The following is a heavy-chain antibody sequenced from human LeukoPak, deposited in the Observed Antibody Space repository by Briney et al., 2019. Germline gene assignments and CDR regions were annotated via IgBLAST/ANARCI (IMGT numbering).Heavy chain of an antibody. CDR3: ARGLYQFDY. V-gene: IGHV3-33*01. D-gene: IGHD2-2*01. Sequence: GGSLRLSCAASGFTFSSYGIHWVRQAPGKGLEWVAVIWYDGSKKYYADSVKGRFTISRDNSKNTLYLQMNSLRVEDTAVYYCARGLYQFDYWGQGTLVTVSS. CDR2: IWYDGSKK. J-gene: IGHJ4*02. CDR1: GFTFSSYG.